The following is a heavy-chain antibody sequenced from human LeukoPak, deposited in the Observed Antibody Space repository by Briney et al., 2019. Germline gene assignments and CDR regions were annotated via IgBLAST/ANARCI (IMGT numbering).Heavy chain of an antibody. D-gene: IGHD3-22*01. CDR2: IYPGDSDT. Sequence: GESLKISCKGSGYSFTSYWIGWVRQMPGKGLEWMGIIYPGDSDTRYSPSFQGQVTISADKSISTAYLQWSSLKASNTAMYYCARPSGYYDSSGYYAWAFDIWGLGTMVTVSS. V-gene: IGHV5-51*01. J-gene: IGHJ3*02. CDR3: ARPSGYYDSSGYYAWAFDI. CDR1: GYSFTSYW.